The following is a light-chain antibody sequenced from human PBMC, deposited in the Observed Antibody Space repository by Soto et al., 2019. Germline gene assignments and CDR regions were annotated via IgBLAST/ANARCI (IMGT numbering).Light chain of an antibody. CDR2: AAS. Sequence: DIQMTQSPSSVSASIGDTVTITCRASQDISTLLAWYQQKPGKAPNLLISAASTLQSGVPSRFSGSGSETEFTLTITSLQPEDSATYYCQQRNSYPRTFGQGTKVDIK. J-gene: IGKJ2*01. CDR1: QDISTL. V-gene: IGKV1-9*01. CDR3: QQRNSYPRT.